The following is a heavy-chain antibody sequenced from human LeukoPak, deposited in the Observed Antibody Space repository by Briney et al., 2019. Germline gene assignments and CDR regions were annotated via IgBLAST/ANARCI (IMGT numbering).Heavy chain of an antibody. CDR2: IIPIFGTA. V-gene: IGHV1-69*05. J-gene: IGHJ3*02. Sequence: GSSVKVSCKASGGTFSSYAISWVRQAPGQGLEWMGGIIPIFGTANYAQKFQGRVTITTDESTSTAYKELSSLRSEDTAVYYCARVSGPPPKLEWSADDAFDIWGQGTMVTVSS. CDR1: GGTFSSYA. D-gene: IGHD3-3*01. CDR3: ARVSGPPPKLEWSADDAFDI.